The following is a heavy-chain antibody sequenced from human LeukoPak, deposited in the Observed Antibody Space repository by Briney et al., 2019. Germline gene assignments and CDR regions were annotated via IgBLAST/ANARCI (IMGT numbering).Heavy chain of an antibody. CDR1: GGPISSYY. Sequence: SETLSLTCTVSGGPISSYYWSWIRQPAGKGLEWIGRIYTSGSTNYNPSLKSRVTMSVDTSKNQFSLKLSSVTAADTAVYYCARGGTMVRGVIRPFDYWGQGTLVTVSS. J-gene: IGHJ4*02. V-gene: IGHV4-4*07. CDR3: ARGGTMVRGVIRPFDY. D-gene: IGHD3-10*01. CDR2: IYTSGST.